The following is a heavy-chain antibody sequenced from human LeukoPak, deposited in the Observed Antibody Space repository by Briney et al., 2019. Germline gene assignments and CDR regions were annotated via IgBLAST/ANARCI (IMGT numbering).Heavy chain of an antibody. V-gene: IGHV4-59*01. D-gene: IGHD3-16*01. J-gene: IGHJ3*02. CDR1: SGSISSYY. CDR2: IYYSGST. CDR3: ARVLGGAFDI. Sequence: SETLSLTCTESSGSISSYYWSWIRQPPGKGQEWIGYIYYSGSTIYNPSLKSRVTISVDTSKNQFSLKLSSVTAADTAVYYCARVLGGAFDIWGQGTMVTVSS.